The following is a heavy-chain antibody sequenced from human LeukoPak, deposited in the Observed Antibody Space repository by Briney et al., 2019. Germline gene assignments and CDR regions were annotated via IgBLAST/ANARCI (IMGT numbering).Heavy chain of an antibody. V-gene: IGHV1-69*01. D-gene: IGHD6-13*01. CDR2: IIPIFGTA. CDR1: GGTFSSYA. CDR3: ARYSSRGLYYFDY. Sequence: PVASVKVSCKASGGTFSSYAISWVRQAPGQGLEWMGGIIPIFGTANYAQKFQGRVTITADESTSTAYMELSSLRSEDTAVYYCARYSSRGLYYFDYWGQGTLVTVSS. J-gene: IGHJ4*02.